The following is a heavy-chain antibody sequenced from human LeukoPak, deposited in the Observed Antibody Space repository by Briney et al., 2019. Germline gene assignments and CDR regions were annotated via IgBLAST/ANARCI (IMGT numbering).Heavy chain of an antibody. CDR1: GGSFSGYY. CDR2: INYSGST. Sequence: PSETLSLTCAVYGGSFSGYYWSWIRQPPGKGLEWIGEINYSGSTNHNPSLKSRVTISVDTSKNQFSLKLSSVTAADTAVYYCARDGTRDTAMVYDAFDIWGQGTMVTVSS. J-gene: IGHJ3*02. V-gene: IGHV4-34*01. CDR3: ARDGTRDTAMVYDAFDI. D-gene: IGHD5-18*01.